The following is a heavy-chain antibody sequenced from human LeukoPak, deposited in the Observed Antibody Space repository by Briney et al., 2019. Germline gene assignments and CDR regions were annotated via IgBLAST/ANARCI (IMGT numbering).Heavy chain of an antibody. CDR3: ARAARDSGSYYLYYYYGMDV. D-gene: IGHD1-26*01. CDR2: IYYSGST. J-gene: IGHJ6*02. Sequence: PSETLSLTYTVSGGSISSYYWSWIRQPPGKGLEWIGYIYYSGSTNYNPSLKSRVTISVDTSKNQFSLKLSSVTAADTAVYYCARAARDSGSYYLYYYYGMDVWGQGTTVTVSS. V-gene: IGHV4-59*01. CDR1: GGSISSYY.